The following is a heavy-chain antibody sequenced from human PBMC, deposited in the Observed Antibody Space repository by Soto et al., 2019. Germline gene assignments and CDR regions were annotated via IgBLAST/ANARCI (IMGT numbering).Heavy chain of an antibody. J-gene: IGHJ3*02. Sequence: EVQLVESGGGLVKPGGSLRLSCAASGFTFSSYSMNWVRQAPGKGLEWVSSISSSSSYIYYADSVKGRFTISRDNAKNSLYLQVNSLRGEDTAVYYCARGTTKEYYDFWSGYYFAFDIWGQGTMVTVSS. D-gene: IGHD3-3*01. CDR2: ISSSSSYI. CDR3: ARGTTKEYYDFWSGYYFAFDI. CDR1: GFTFSSYS. V-gene: IGHV3-21*01.